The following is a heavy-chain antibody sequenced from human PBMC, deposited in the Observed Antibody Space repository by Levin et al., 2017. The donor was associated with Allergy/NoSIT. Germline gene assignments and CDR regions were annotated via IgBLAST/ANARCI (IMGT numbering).Heavy chain of an antibody. D-gene: IGHD3-10*01. V-gene: IGHV3-48*02. CDR1: GFTFSSYS. Sequence: PGGSLRLSCAASGFTFSSYSMNWVRQAPGKGLEWVSYISSSSSTIYYADSVKGRFTISRDNAKNSLYLQMNSLRDEDTAVYYCARDRLMVRDRWFDPWGQGTLVTVSS. CDR3: ARDRLMVRDRWFDP. CDR2: ISSSSSTI. J-gene: IGHJ5*02.